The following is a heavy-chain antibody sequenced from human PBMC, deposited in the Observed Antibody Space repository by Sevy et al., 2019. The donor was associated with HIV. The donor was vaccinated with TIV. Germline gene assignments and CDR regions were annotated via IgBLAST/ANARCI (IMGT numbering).Heavy chain of an antibody. D-gene: IGHD2-15*01. V-gene: IGHV3-7*01. J-gene: IGHJ4*02. CDR1: GFVFSNYW. CDR3: AVDVVVNDVAFDY. Sequence: GGSLRLSCAASGFVFSNYWMSWVRQAPGKGLEWVANIKQDGSEKYYVDSVKGRFSISRDNAKKSLYLQMNSLRAEDTAVYYCAVDVVVNDVAFDYWGQGTLVTVSS. CDR2: IKQDGSEK.